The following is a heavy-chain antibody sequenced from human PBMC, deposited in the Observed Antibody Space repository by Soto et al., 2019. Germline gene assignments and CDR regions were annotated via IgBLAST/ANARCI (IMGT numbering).Heavy chain of an antibody. V-gene: IGHV4-31*03. Sequence: SETLSLTCTVSGGSISSGGYYWSWIRQHPGKGLEWIGYIYYSGSTYYNPSLKSRVTISVDTSKNQFSLKLSSVTAADTAVYYCARVRGTIFGVVIAYNWFDPWGQGTLVTVSS. D-gene: IGHD3-3*01. CDR2: IYYSGST. CDR3: ARVRGTIFGVVIAYNWFDP. CDR1: GGSISSGGYY. J-gene: IGHJ5*02.